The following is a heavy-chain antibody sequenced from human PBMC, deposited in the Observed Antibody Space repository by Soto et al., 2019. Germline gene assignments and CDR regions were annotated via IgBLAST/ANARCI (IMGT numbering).Heavy chain of an antibody. Sequence: QVQLQVSAPGLVKPSETLSLTCTVSGDSISAYSWSWVRQPPGKGLEWIGNIHYNGNTKDNPSLKSRVSMSVATSKNPFSLRLISVTAADTAKYFCAREGNLGRWLQPLDFWGQGTLVTVSS. CDR3: AREGNLGRWLQPLDF. CDR1: GDSISAYS. CDR2: IHYNGNT. V-gene: IGHV4-59*01. J-gene: IGHJ4*02. D-gene: IGHD5-12*01.